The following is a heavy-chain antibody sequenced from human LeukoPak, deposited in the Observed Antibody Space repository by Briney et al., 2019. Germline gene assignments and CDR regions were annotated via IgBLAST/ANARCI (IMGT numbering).Heavy chain of an antibody. J-gene: IGHJ4*02. Sequence: GGSLRLSCAASGFTFSGSAMHWVRQASGKGLEWVGRIRSKANSYATAYAASVKGRFTISRDDSKNTAYLQMNSLKTEDTAVYYCTRPLIAVAGNNDYWGQGTLVTVSS. D-gene: IGHD6-19*01. V-gene: IGHV3-73*01. CDR2: IRSKANSYAT. CDR3: TRPLIAVAGNNDY. CDR1: GFTFSGSA.